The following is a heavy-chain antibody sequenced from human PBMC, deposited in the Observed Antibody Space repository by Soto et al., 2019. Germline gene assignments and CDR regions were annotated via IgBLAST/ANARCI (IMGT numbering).Heavy chain of an antibody. D-gene: IGHD3-22*01. J-gene: IGHJ6*02. CDR1: GFTFSSYA. Sequence: GGSLRLSCEASGFTFSSYAMHWVRQAPGKGLEWVAVISYDGSNKYYADSVKGRFTISRDNSKNTLYLQMNSLRAEDTAVYYYARDPGYYYDNSGLYGMDVWGQGTTVTVSS. CDR2: ISYDGSNK. V-gene: IGHV3-30-3*01. CDR3: ARDPGYYYDNSGLYGMDV.